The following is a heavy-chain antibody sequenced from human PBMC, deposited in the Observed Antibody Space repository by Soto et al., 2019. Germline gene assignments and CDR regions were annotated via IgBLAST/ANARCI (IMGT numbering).Heavy chain of an antibody. CDR1: GYTFTGYY. J-gene: IGHJ5*02. CDR3: ARDPSVTPKYYYDSSGYYCWFDP. V-gene: IGHV1-2*02. Sequence: ASVKVSCKASGYTFTGYYMHWVRQAPGQGLEWMGWINPNSGGTNYAQKFQGRVTMTRDTSISTAYMELSRLRSDDTAVYYCARDPSVTPKYYYDSSGYYCWFDPWGQGALVTVSS. D-gene: IGHD3-22*01. CDR2: INPNSGGT.